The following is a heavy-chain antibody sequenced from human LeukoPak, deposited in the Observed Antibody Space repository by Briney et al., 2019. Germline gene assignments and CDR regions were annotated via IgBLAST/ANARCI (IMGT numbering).Heavy chain of an antibody. CDR3: ARAPSRKMLYDYYYYYYMDV. J-gene: IGHJ6*03. CDR1: GFTFSSYA. CDR2: ISYDGSNK. V-gene: IGHV3-30*01. D-gene: IGHD2-8*01. Sequence: GRSLRLSCAASGFTFSSYAMHWVRQAPGKGLEWVAVISYDGSNKYYADSVKGRFTIPRDNSKNTLYLQMNSLRAEDTAVYYCARAPSRKMLYDYYYYYYMDVWGKGTTVTVSS.